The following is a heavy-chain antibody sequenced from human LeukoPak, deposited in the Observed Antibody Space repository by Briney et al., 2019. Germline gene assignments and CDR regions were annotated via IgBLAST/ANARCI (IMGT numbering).Heavy chain of an antibody. J-gene: IGHJ4*02. V-gene: IGHV4-34*01. D-gene: IGHD3-22*01. CDR1: GGSFSGYY. CDR2: INHSGST. Sequence: SETLSLTCAVYGGSFSGYYWSWIRQPPGKGLEWIGEINHSGSTNYNPSLKSRVTISVDTSKNQFSLKLSSVTAADTAVYYCARGDSGYDSSGYYRTMGYYFDYWGQGTLVTVSS. CDR3: ARGDSGYDSSGYYRTMGYYFDY.